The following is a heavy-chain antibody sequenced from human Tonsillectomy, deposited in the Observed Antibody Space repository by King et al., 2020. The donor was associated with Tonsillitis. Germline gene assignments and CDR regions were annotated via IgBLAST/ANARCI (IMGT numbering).Heavy chain of an antibody. J-gene: IGHJ4*02. CDR1: GFTFSSYW. CDR2: IKQDGSEK. D-gene: IGHD1-26*01. V-gene: IGHV3-7*01. Sequence: VQLVESGGGLVQPGGSLRLSCAASGFTFSSYWMSWVRQAPGKGLEWVANIKQDGSEKYYVDSVKGRFTISRDNPKNSLYLQMNSLSAEETAVYYCARSGAQSDYFDYWGQGTLVTVSS. CDR3: ARSGAQSDYFDY.